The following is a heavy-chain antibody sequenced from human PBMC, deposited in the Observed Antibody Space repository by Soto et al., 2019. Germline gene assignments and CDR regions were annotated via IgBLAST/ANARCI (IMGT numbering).Heavy chain of an antibody. CDR2: IKQDGSEK. CDR1: GFPFSSYC. CDR3: ARAAAGSYYYYGMDV. D-gene: IGHD6-13*01. V-gene: IGHV3-7*01. Sequence: GGSVRLSCVASGFPFSSYCMSWVRQAPGKGLEWVANIKQDGSEKYYVDSVKGRFTISRDNAKNSLYLQMNSLRAEDTAVYYCARAAAGSYYYYGMDVWGQGTTVTVSS. J-gene: IGHJ6*02.